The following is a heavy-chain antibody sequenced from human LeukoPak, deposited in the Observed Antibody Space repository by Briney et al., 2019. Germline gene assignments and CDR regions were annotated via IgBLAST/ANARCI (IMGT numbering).Heavy chain of an antibody. Sequence: XXXSLTCAVYGGSFSGYYWSWVRQPPGKGLEGVGEINHSGSNNYNPSLKSRVTISVDTSKNQFSLKLSSVTAADTAVYYCARGPSYGRYYYYGMDVWGQGTTVTVSS. D-gene: IGHD5-18*01. CDR2: INHSGSN. CDR3: ARGPSYGRYYYYGMDV. CDR1: GGSFSGYY. J-gene: IGHJ6*02. V-gene: IGHV4-34*01.